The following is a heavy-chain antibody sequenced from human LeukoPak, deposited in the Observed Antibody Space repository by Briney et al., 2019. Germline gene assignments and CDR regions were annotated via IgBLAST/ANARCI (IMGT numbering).Heavy chain of an antibody. CDR2: IKPNSGGA. CDR3: ARDWTDSLIAFDI. J-gene: IGHJ3*02. D-gene: IGHD3/OR15-3a*01. V-gene: IGHV1-2*02. CDR1: GYTFTGDY. Sequence: ARVSCTASGYTFTGDYMHWVRQAPGQGGEWRGWIKPNSGGANYAQKFQGRVTMTRDTSISTAYMELSRLRSDDTAVYYCARDWTDSLIAFDIWGQGTMVTVSS.